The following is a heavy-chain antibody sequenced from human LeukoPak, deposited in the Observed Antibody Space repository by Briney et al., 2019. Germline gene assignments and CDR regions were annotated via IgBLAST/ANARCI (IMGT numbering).Heavy chain of an antibody. CDR2: ISSSSSYI. Sequence: GGFLRLSCAASGFTFSSYSMNWVHQAPGKGLEWVSSISSSSSYIYYADSVKGRFTISRDNAKNSLYLQMNSLRAEDTAVYYCARWWAVRGVIDWGQGTLVTVSS. CDR3: ARWWAVRGVID. V-gene: IGHV3-21*01. D-gene: IGHD3-10*01. J-gene: IGHJ4*02. CDR1: GFTFSSYS.